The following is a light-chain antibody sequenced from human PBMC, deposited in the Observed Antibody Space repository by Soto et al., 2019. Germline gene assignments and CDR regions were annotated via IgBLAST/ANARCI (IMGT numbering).Light chain of an antibody. J-gene: IGLJ2*01. V-gene: IGLV1-40*01. CDR1: SSNIGAGYE. CDR3: QSYDSSLSVV. CDR2: GNS. Sequence: QSVLTQPPSVSGAPGQRITISCTGSSSNIGAGYEVHWYQQLPGTAPKLLIYGNSNRPSGVPDRFSGSKSGTSASLAITGLQAEYEADYYCQSYDSSLSVVFGGRTKVTVL.